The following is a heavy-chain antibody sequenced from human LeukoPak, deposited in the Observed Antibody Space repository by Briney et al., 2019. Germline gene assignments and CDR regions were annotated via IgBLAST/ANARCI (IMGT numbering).Heavy chain of an antibody. D-gene: IGHD1-20*01. J-gene: IGHJ4*02. CDR3: ATTHNWNFDY. CDR2: IYYSGST. V-gene: IGHV4-31*03. Sequence: KPSETLSLTCTVSGGSVSSSSYYWGWIRQPPGKGLEWIGYIYYSGSTYYNPSLKSRVTISVDTSKNQFSLKLSSVTAADTAVYYCATTHNWNFDYWGQGTLVTVSS. CDR1: GGSVSSSSYY.